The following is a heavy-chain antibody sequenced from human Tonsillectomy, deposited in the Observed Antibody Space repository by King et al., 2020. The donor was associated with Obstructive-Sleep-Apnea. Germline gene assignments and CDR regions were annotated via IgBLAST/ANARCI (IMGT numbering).Heavy chain of an antibody. CDR2: INHSGST. CDR3: ASGGFDY. V-gene: IGHV4-34*01. J-gene: IGHJ4*02. Sequence: VQLQQWGAGLLKPSETLSLTCAVYGGSFSGYYWSWIRQPPGKGLEWFGEINHSGSTNYNPSLKIRGTIVLDTSKNPFSLKLSSVTAADTAVYYCASGGFDYWGQGTLVTVSS. CDR1: GGSFSGYY.